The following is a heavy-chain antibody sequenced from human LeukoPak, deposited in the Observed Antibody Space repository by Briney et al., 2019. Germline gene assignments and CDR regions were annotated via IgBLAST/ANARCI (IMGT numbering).Heavy chain of an antibody. CDR1: GYTLTGYY. D-gene: IGHD2-15*01. V-gene: IGHV1-2*02. CDR2: INPNSGGT. CDR3: AKGRNVVVVGATRNWFDP. J-gene: IGHJ5*02. Sequence: ASVKVSCKASGYTLTGYYMHWVRQAPGQGLEWMGWINPNSGGTNYAQKFQGRVSMTRDTSISTAYMELHSLRSDDTAVYYCAKGRNVVVVGATRNWFDPWGQGTLVTVSS.